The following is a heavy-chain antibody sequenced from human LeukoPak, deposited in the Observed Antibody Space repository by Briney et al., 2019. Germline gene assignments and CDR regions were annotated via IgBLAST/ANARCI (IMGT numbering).Heavy chain of an antibody. CDR2: IKQDGSEK. CDR1: GFTSSSYW. Sequence: GGSLRLSCAASGFTSSSYWMSWVRQAPGKGLEWVANIKQDGSEKYYVDSVKGRFTISRDNAKNSLYLQMNSLRAEDTAVYYCASSRNAMATTYWGQGTLVTVSS. V-gene: IGHV3-7*01. J-gene: IGHJ4*02. D-gene: IGHD5-24*01. CDR3: ASSRNAMATTY.